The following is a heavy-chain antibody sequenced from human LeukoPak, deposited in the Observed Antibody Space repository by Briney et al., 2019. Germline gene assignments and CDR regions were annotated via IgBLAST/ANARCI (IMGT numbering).Heavy chain of an antibody. CDR3: ARTTEDCNSTSCYQYWFDP. CDR2: IYTSGST. V-gene: IGHV4-4*07. J-gene: IGHJ5*02. D-gene: IGHD2-2*01. Sequence: SETLSLTCTVSGGSISSYYWSWIRQPAGKGLEWIGRIYTSGSTNYNPSLKSRVTISVDTSKNQISLKVRSVTAADTAVYYCARTTEDCNSTSCYQYWFDPWGQGTLVTVSS. CDR1: GGSISSYY.